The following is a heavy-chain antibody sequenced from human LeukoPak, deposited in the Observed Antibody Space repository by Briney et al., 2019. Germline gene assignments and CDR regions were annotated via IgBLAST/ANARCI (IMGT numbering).Heavy chain of an antibody. CDR1: GGSFSGYY. J-gene: IGHJ1*01. CDR3: ARGNYYGSGSYPEH. D-gene: IGHD3-10*01. V-gene: IGHV4-34*01. Sequence: SETLSLTCAVYGGSFSGYYWSWIRQPPGKGLEWIGEINHSGSTNYNPSLKSRVTISVDTSKNQFSLKLSSVTAADTVVYYCARGNYYGSGSYPEHWGQGTLVTVSS. CDR2: INHSGST.